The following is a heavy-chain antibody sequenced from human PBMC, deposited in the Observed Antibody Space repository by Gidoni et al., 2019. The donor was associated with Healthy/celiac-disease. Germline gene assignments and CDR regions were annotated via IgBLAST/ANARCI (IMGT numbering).Heavy chain of an antibody. V-gene: IGHV2-26*01. J-gene: IGHJ6*02. CDR1: GFSLSNARMG. D-gene: IGHD3-10*01. CDR2: IFSNDEK. Sequence: QVTLKESGPVLVQPTETLTLTCTVSGFSLSNARMGVSWIRQPPGKALEWLAHIFSNDEKSYSTSPKSRLTISKDTSKSQVVLTMTNMDPVDTATYYCARADYGHGMDVWGQGTTVTVSS. CDR3: ARADYGHGMDV.